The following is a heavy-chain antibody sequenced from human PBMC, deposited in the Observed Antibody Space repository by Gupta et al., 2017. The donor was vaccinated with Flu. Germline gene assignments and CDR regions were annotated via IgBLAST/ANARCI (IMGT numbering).Heavy chain of an antibody. CDR3: VKEWKSETGGWSYGMDA. D-gene: IGHD6-19*01. CDR1: GFPFGSYA. J-gene: IGHJ6*02. CDR2: ISFDEGKQ. V-gene: IGHV3-30*18. Sequence: QVPLVESGGGVVQPGGSLRLSLVGSGFPFGSYALHWVRPPPGKGLEWVTVISFDEGKQYYLDSVKGRFTSSRDNSKNTVYLQMNSLRVEDTAMYYCVKEWKSETGGWSYGMDAWGQGTAVTVS.